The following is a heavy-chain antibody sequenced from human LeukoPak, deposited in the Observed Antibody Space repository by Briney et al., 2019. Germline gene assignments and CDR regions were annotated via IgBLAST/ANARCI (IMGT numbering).Heavy chain of an antibody. Sequence: GSLSLSCAASGFTFSSYSMNWVRQAPGKGLEWVSSISSSSSYIYYADSVKGRFTISRDNAKNSLSLQMNSLRAEDTAVYFCARDPRTQGSGYYVYYYGMDVWGQGTTVTVSS. CDR3: ARDPRTQGSGYYVYYYGMDV. V-gene: IGHV3-21*01. J-gene: IGHJ6*02. CDR1: GFTFSSYS. D-gene: IGHD3-3*01. CDR2: ISSSSSYI.